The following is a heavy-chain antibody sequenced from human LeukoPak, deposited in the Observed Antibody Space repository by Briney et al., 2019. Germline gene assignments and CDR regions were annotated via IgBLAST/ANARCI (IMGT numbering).Heavy chain of an antibody. D-gene: IGHD6-13*01. Sequence: GASVKVSCKASGYTFTNHGITWVRQAPGQGPEWMGWISAYNGNTSYAQHLQGRVTMTTDTSTTTAYMELRSLTSADTAVYYCARTYSSYFSSSEFDYWGQGTLVTVSS. J-gene: IGHJ4*02. CDR3: ARTYSSYFSSSEFDY. V-gene: IGHV1-18*01. CDR2: ISAYNGNT. CDR1: GYTFTNHG.